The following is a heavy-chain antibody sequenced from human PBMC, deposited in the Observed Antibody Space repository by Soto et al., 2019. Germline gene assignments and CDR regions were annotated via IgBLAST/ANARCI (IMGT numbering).Heavy chain of an antibody. Sequence: EVQLVESGGVVVQPGGSLRLSCAASGFTFGDYTMHWFRQAPGKGLEWVSLISWDGSSTYHADSVKGRFTISRDNSKNSLYLQMNSLRTDDTALYYYAKDNEYCSDGSCYTSFDSWGQGTLVTVSS. CDR1: GFTFGDYT. CDR2: ISWDGSST. CDR3: AKDNEYCSDGSCYTSFDS. J-gene: IGHJ4*02. V-gene: IGHV3-43*01. D-gene: IGHD2-15*01.